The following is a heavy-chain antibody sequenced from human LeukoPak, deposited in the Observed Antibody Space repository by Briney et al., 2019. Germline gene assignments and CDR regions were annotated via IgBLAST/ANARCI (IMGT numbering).Heavy chain of an antibody. CDR1: GYTFSSYG. D-gene: IGHD3-10*01. CDR2: ISTYNGNT. CDR3: ARDPYSGSGSYFAS. Sequence: ASVKVSCKASGYTFSSYGISWVRQAPGQGLEWMGWISTYNGNTNHPQKFQGRVTITRDTSTSTVYMVLRSLKSDDTAVYYCARDPYSGSGSYFASWGQGTLVTVSS. V-gene: IGHV1-18*04. J-gene: IGHJ4*02.